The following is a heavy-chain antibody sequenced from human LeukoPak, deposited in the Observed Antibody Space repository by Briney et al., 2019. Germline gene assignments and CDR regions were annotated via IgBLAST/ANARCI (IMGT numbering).Heavy chain of an antibody. V-gene: IGHV3-21*01. D-gene: IGHD3-10*01. Sequence: GGSLRLSCAASGFTFSNSWMSWVRQAPGKGLEWVSSISSSSSYIYYADSVKGRFTISRDNAKNSLYLQMNSLRAEDTAVYYCASLGRYGSGSYSYWGQGTLVTVSS. CDR3: ASLGRYGSGSYSY. CDR2: ISSSSSYI. CDR1: GFTFSNSW. J-gene: IGHJ4*02.